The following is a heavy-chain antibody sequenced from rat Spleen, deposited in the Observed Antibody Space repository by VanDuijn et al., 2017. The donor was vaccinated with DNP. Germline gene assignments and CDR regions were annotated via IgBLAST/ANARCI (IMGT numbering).Heavy chain of an antibody. CDR1: GFNFNDYW. Sequence: EVKLVESGGGLVQPGRSLKLSCAASGFNFNDYWMAWVRQAPKKGLEWVATISISDSRSYYSDSVRGRFTISRDNAKSSLHLQMNSLKSEDTATYYCTRQYYYSGDDNWFAYWGQGTLVTVSS. D-gene: IGHD1-1*01. V-gene: IGHV5-22*01. CDR2: ISISDSRS. J-gene: IGHJ3*01. CDR3: TRQYYYSGDDNWFAY.